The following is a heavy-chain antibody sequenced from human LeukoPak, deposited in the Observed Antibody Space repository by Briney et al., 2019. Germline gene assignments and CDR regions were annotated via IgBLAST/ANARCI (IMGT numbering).Heavy chain of an antibody. CDR1: GFTFDDYA. Sequence: GRSLRLSCAASGFTFDDYAMHWVRQAPGKGPEWVSGISWNSGSIGYADSVKGRFTISRDNAKNSLYLQMNSLRAEDTALYYCAKDIGSSSSPYHFDYWGQGTLVTVSS. V-gene: IGHV3-9*01. CDR3: AKDIGSSSSPYHFDY. D-gene: IGHD6-6*01. CDR2: ISWNSGSI. J-gene: IGHJ4*02.